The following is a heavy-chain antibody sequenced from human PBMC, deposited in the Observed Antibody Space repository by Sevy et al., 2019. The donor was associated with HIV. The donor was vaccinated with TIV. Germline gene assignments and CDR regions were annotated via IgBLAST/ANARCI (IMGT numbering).Heavy chain of an antibody. CDR2: IRNKANSYTT. J-gene: IGHJ4*02. CDR1: GFTFSDYY. V-gene: IGHV3-72*01. Sequence: GGSLRLSCAASGFTFSDYYMDWVRQAPGKGLEWVGRIRNKANSYTTEFAASVKGRFTISRDDSKNSLYLQMHSLKTDDKAVYYCARGMRRILGWVPDSRGQGTLVTVSS. D-gene: IGHD2-21*01. CDR3: ARGMRRILGWVPDS.